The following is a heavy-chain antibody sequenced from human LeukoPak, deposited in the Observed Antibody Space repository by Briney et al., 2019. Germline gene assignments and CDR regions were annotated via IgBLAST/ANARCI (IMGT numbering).Heavy chain of an antibody. CDR3: ARDQTTVGVNWFDP. Sequence: GGSLRLSCAASGFTFSSYSMDWVRQAPGKGLEWVSSIGSSSSYIYYADSVKGRFTISRDNAKNSLYLQMNSLRAEDTAVYYCARDQTTVGVNWFDPWGQGTLVTVSS. D-gene: IGHD3-16*01. V-gene: IGHV3-21*01. CDR2: IGSSSSYI. J-gene: IGHJ5*02. CDR1: GFTFSSYS.